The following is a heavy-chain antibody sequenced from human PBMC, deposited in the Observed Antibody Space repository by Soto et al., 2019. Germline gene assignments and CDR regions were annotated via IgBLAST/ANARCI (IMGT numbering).Heavy chain of an antibody. CDR1: AFNVSTNY. Sequence: EVQLVESGGGLVQPGGSLRLSCAASAFNVSTNYMSWVRQAPGKGLEWVSVIYTGGATFYADSVKGRFPISRDHSKNTLYLQMSGLRVEDTAVYYCATKPGSSSWGGMDVWGQGTTVTVSS. J-gene: IGHJ6*02. CDR3: ATKPGSSSWGGMDV. V-gene: IGHV3-66*01. D-gene: IGHD6-13*01. CDR2: IYTGGAT.